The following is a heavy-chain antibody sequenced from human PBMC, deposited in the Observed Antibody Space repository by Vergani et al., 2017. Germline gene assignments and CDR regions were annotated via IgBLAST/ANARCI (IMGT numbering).Heavy chain of an antibody. Sequence: EVQLVESGGGSVQSGGSLRLSCVASGFSFNTYWMHWVRQVPGKGLMWVARIVEHGNRATYGDFETGRFTISRDNAKNTVFLQMNNLRADDAGVYYCVRTEYGTGIACNTRFDSWGQGALVTVSS. CDR3: VRTEYGTGIACNTRFDS. J-gene: IGHJ5*01. CDR1: GFSFNTYW. V-gene: IGHV3-74*03. D-gene: IGHD1-1*01. CDR2: IVEHGNRA.